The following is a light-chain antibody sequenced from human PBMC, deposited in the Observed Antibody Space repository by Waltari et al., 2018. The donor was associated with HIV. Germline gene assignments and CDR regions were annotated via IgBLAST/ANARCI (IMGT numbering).Light chain of an antibody. J-gene: IGKJ2*01. CDR2: VAS. CDR3: QQSHSVPYT. Sequence: DIQMTQSPSSLSASVGDRVAITCRSSQTVTGYLNWYRQKPGKAPNLLIYVASTLQSGVPSRFSGNGSATEYTLTINNVQPDDFATYHCQQSHSVPYTFGQGT. V-gene: IGKV1-39*01. CDR1: QTVTGY.